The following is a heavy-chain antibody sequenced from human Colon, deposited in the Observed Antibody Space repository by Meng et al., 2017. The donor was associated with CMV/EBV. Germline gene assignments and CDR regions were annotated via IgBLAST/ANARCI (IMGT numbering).Heavy chain of an antibody. CDR2: IYHTGTT. CDR1: GYSISSGFY. V-gene: IGHV4-38-2*02. Sequence: GSLRLSCNVSGYSISSGFYWAWIRQPPGKGLEWIAQIYHTGTTLYNPSLKTRVTMSVDTSKNQFSLTLTAVTAADTAVYYCSRQARDWGPGTPVTVSS. J-gene: IGHJ4*02. CDR3: SRQARD.